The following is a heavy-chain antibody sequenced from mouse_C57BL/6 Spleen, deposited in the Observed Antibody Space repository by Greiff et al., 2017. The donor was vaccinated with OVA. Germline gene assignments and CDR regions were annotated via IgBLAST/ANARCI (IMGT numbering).Heavy chain of an antibody. D-gene: IGHD2-4*01. CDR3: ARSGYYDYYSYAMDD. CDR2: IDPNRGGT. V-gene: IGHV1-72*01. Sequence: QVQLKQPGAELVKPGASVKLSCKASGYTFTSYWMHWVKQRPGRGLEWIGRIDPNRGGTKYNEKFKSKATLTVDKPSSTAYMQLSSLTSEDSADYCGARSGYYDYYSYAMDDWGQGPSVTVSS. J-gene: IGHJ4*01. CDR1: GYTFTSYW.